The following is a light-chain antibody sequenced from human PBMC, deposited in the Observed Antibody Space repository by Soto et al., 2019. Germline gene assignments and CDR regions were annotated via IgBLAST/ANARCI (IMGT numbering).Light chain of an antibody. CDR1: QSVSLS. J-gene: IGKJ4*01. CDR2: GAS. CDR3: QQYNNWPPIT. V-gene: IGKV3-15*01. Sequence: DIVMTQSPDSLAVSLGERATISCRASQSVSLSLAWYQIRPGQAPRLLIYGASTRATGIPARFSGSGSGTDFTLTISSLQSEDFAVYYCQQYNNWPPITFGGGTKVDIK.